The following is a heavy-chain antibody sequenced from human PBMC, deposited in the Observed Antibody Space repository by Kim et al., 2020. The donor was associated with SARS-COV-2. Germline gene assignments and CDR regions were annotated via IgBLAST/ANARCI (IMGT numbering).Heavy chain of an antibody. CDR3: AKRVGVPAAIDY. D-gene: IGHD2-2*01. Sequence: YADAVKGRFTSSRDNSKNTVFLQINSLKAEDTAVYYCAKRVGVPAAIDYWGQGTLVTVSS. V-gene: IGHV3-23*01. J-gene: IGHJ4*02.